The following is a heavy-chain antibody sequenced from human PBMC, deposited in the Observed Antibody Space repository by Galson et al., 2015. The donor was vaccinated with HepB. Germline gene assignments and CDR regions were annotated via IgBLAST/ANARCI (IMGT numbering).Heavy chain of an antibody. D-gene: IGHD1-1*01. Sequence: QSGAEVKKPGESLRISCKVSGYSFTSYWIAWVRQMPGKGLECMGIIYPDDSDTRYSPSFQGQFTISADKSIGTAYLQWSSLEASDSAIYYCAKVERRWEIFDFGGQGTLVTVSS. CDR3: AKVERRWEIFDF. CDR1: GYSFTSYW. J-gene: IGHJ4*02. V-gene: IGHV5-51*01. CDR2: IYPDDSDT.